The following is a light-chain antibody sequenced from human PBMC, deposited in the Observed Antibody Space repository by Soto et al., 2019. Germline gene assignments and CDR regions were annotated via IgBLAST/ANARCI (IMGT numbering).Light chain of an antibody. V-gene: IGKV1-6*01. Sequence: AIQMTQSPSSLSASVGDRVTMTCRASQGIRNDLAWYQRKPGKAPKLLIYTASSLQNGVPPRFSGSGSDTVFTLTIDSLQPEDFATYYCLQDFSFPLTFGGGTKVDI. CDR3: LQDFSFPLT. CDR2: TAS. CDR1: QGIRND. J-gene: IGKJ4*01.